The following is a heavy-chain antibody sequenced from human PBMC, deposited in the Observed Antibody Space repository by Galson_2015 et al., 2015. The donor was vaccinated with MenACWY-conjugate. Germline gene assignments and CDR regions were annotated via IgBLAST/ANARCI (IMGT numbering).Heavy chain of an antibody. CDR2: IYYSGST. D-gene: IGHD2/OR15-2a*01. V-gene: IGHV4-39*01. CDR3: ARLPRGITFVVVAP. CDR1: GGSIHSDNYF. Sequence: ETLSLTCAVSGGSIHSDNYFWGWIRQPPGEGLEWIGSIYYSGSTYYNPSLKSRVTMSVDPSKNQFSLNLSSVTAADAAVYHCARLPRGITFVVVAPWGQGTLVTVSS. J-gene: IGHJ5*02.